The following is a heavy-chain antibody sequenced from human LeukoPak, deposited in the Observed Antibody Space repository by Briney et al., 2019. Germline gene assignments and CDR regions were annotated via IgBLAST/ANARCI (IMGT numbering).Heavy chain of an antibody. J-gene: IGHJ4*02. Sequence: SETLSLTCAVYGGSFSGYYWSWIHQSPGKGLEWIGEMNHSGSSNHNPSLKSRVTISVDTSKNQFSLKLRSVTAADTAVYYCARAPSGLVEPPTRGDYFDYWGQGTLVTVSS. V-gene: IGHV4-34*01. D-gene: IGHD2-2*01. CDR2: MNHSGSS. CDR1: GGSFSGYY. CDR3: ARAPSGLVEPPTRGDYFDY.